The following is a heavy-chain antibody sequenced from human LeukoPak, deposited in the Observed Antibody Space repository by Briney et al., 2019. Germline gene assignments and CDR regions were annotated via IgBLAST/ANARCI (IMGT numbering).Heavy chain of an antibody. Sequence: PGGSLRLSCAASGFTVSSNYMSWVRQAPGKGLEWGSVIYSGGSTYYADSVKGRFTISRDNSKNTLYLQMNSLRAEDTAVYYCARDAYSYYMDVWGKGTTVTVSS. CDR3: ARDAYSYYMDV. J-gene: IGHJ6*03. V-gene: IGHV3-66*02. D-gene: IGHD5-18*01. CDR2: IYSGGST. CDR1: GFTVSSNY.